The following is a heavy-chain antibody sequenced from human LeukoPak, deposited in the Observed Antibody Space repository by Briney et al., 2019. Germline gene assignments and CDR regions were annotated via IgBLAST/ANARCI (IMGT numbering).Heavy chain of an antibody. CDR1: GFTFSSYA. Sequence: GGSLRLSCAASGFTFSSYAMSWVRQAPGKGLEWVSAISGSGGSTHYADSVKGRSTISRDNSKNTLYLQMNSLRAEDTAVYYCAKPVIGYCSGGSCYGDYWGQGTLVTVSS. CDR2: ISGSGGST. D-gene: IGHD2-15*01. V-gene: IGHV3-23*01. CDR3: AKPVIGYCSGGSCYGDY. J-gene: IGHJ4*02.